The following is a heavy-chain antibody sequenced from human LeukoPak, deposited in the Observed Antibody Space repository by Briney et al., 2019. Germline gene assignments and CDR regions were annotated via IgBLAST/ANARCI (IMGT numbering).Heavy chain of an antibody. CDR2: ISSSSSYT. D-gene: IGHD3-22*01. Sequence: GGSLRLSCAASGFTFIDYYMSWIRQAPGKGLEWVSYISSSSSYTNYADSVKGRFTISRDNAKNSLYLQMNSLRAEDTAVYYCARAYYYDSSGSPDYCGQGTLVTVSS. CDR3: ARAYYYDSSGSPDY. V-gene: IGHV3-11*03. J-gene: IGHJ4*02. CDR1: GFTFIDYY.